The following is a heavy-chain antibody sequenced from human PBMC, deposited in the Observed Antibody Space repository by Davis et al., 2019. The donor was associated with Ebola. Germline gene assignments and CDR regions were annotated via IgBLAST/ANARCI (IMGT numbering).Heavy chain of an antibody. J-gene: IGHJ4*02. CDR1: GFTFRLYG. Sequence: GGSLRLSCAASGFTFRLYGMHWVRQAPGKGLEWVAFMPYDDSEKYYADSLKGRFTLSRDISKNTLYLQMSSLRTEDTALYFCAKPLYSNYEGIYDWGQGTLVTVSS. CDR3: AKPLYSNYEGIYD. D-gene: IGHD4-11*01. CDR2: MPYDDSEK. V-gene: IGHV3-30*02.